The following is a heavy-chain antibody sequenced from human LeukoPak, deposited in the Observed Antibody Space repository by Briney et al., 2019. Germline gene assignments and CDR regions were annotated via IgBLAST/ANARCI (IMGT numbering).Heavy chain of an antibody. CDR3: VRQVYCSSTSCPTDY. J-gene: IGHJ4*02. Sequence: GESLKISCKGSGYSFTSYWIGWVRQMPGKGLEWMGIIYPGDSDTRYSPSFQGQVTISADKSISTAYLQWSSLKASDTAIYYCVRQVYCSSTSCPTDYWGQGTLVTVSS. CDR2: IYPGDSDT. CDR1: GYSFTSYW. D-gene: IGHD2-2*01. V-gene: IGHV5-51*01.